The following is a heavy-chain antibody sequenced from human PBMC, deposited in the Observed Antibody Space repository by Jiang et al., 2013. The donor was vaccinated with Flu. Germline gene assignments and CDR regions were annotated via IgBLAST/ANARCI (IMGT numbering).Heavy chain of an antibody. J-gene: IGHJ4*02. D-gene: IGHD4-17*01. V-gene: IGHV1-69*04. CDR1: GGTFSSYA. CDR2: IIPILGIA. Sequence: SGAEVKKPGSSVKVSCKASGGTFSSYAISWVRQAPGQGLEWMGRIIPILGIANYAQKFQGRVSITADKSTSTAYMELSSLRSEDTAVYYCARDQDGDSIFGYWGQGTLVTVSS. CDR3: ARDQDGDSIFGY.